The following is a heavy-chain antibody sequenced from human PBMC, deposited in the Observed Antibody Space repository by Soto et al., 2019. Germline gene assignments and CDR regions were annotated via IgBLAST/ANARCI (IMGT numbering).Heavy chain of an antibody. CDR3: AKDYGDYYYFYMDV. V-gene: IGHV3-23*01. Sequence: GGSLRLSCAASGFTFSSYAMSWVRQAPGKGLEWVSAISGSGGSIDYADSVKGRFTISRDNSKNTLYLQMNSLRAEDTALYYCAKDYGDYYYFYMDVWGKGTTVTVSS. D-gene: IGHD3-16*01. CDR1: GFTFSSYA. CDR2: ISGSGGSI. J-gene: IGHJ6*03.